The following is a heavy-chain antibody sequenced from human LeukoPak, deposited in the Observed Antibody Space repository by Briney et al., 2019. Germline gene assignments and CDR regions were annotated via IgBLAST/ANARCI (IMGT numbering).Heavy chain of an antibody. CDR3: ARLRYFDWLLPYYGMDV. CDR2: INPNSGGT. J-gene: IGHJ6*02. D-gene: IGHD3-9*01. V-gene: IGHV1-2*02. CDR1: GYTFTGYY. Sequence: ASVKVSCKASGYTFTGYYMHWVRQAPGQGLEWMGWINPNSGGTNYAQKFQGRVTMTRDTSISTAYMELSRLGSDDTAVYYCARLRYFDWLLPYYGMDVWGQGTTVTVSS.